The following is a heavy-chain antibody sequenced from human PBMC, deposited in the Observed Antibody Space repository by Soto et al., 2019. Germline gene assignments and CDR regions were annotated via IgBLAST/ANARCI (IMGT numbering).Heavy chain of an antibody. CDR2: INHSGRT. V-gene: IGHV4-34*01. CDR3: ARERGASNYFDH. CDR1: GGPFSGYY. Sequence: QVPLQQWGAGLLKPSETLSLTCAVYGGPFSGYYWSWIRQPPGKGLEWIGDINHSGRTSYNPSLKSRVTISIDTSKNQVSLKLSSVTAVDTAVYYCARERGASNYFDHWGQGTLVTVSS. J-gene: IGHJ4*02. D-gene: IGHD1-26*01.